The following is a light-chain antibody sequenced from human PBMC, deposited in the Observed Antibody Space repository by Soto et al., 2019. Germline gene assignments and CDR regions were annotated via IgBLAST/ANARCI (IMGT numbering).Light chain of an antibody. CDR3: QQYNKCRPIS. CDR2: GAS. CDR1: QSVSSN. Sequence: MFTPHAATASLSRGDRASLSXXASQSVSSNLAWYQQKPGQSPMLLIFGASTSATGIPAMFSGGGSGTEFTLTISSLQAEDFAVYYCQQYNKCRPISFGQGTRLEIK. J-gene: IGKJ5*01. V-gene: IGKV3-15*01.